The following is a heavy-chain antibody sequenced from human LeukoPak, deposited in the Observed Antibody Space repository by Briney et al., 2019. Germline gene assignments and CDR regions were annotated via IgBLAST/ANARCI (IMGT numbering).Heavy chain of an antibody. CDR3: ATSATYGDPKWGYFDY. J-gene: IGHJ4*02. CDR1: GYTFTSYY. Sequence: ASVKVSCKASGYTFTSYYMHWVRQAPGQGLEWMGIINPSGGSTSYAQKFQGRVTMTTDTSTSTAYMELRSLRSDDTAVYYCATSATYGDPKWGYFDYWGQGTLVTVSS. CDR2: INPSGGST. V-gene: IGHV1-46*01. D-gene: IGHD4-17*01.